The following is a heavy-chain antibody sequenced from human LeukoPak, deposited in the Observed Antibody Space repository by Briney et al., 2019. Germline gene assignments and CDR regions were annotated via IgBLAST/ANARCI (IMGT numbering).Heavy chain of an antibody. CDR3: ARDLAYCSSTSCYANDAFDI. D-gene: IGHD2-2*01. J-gene: IGHJ3*02. Sequence: KPSETLSLTCTVSGGSISGGSFYWTWIRQPAGKGLEWIGRIYASGSTNYNPSLKSRVTISVDTSKNQFSLKLSSVTAADTAVYYCARDLAYCSSTSCYANDAFDIWGQGTMVTVSS. CDR2: IYASGST. CDR1: GGSISGGSFY. V-gene: IGHV4-61*02.